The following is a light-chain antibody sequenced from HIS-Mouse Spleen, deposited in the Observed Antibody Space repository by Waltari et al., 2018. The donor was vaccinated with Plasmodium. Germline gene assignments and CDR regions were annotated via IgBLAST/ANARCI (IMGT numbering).Light chain of an antibody. J-gene: IGLJ2*01. CDR1: RRHVGGSHY. CDR3: SSYAGSNNLV. CDR2: EVS. V-gene: IGLV2-8*01. Sequence: QSALTQPPSASGSPGQSVTISCTGTRRHVGGSHYVSWYQQHPGKAPKLMIYEVSKRPSGVPDRFSGSKSGNTASLTVSGLQAEDEADYYCSSYAGSNNLVFGGGTKLTVI.